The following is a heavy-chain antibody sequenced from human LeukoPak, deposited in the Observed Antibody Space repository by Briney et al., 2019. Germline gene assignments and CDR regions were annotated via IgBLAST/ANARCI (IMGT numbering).Heavy chain of an antibody. CDR3: ARARVPFYSSTFKEYYLQYAMDV. CDR2: INANNGGT. J-gene: IGHJ6*02. CDR1: GYTFTGHY. Sequence: ASVKASCKASGYTFTGHYIHWVRQAPGQGLEWMGWINANNGGTSYAQKFQGRVSLTRDTSISTAYMEVSRLRADDTALYYCARARVPFYSSTFKEYYLQYAMDVSGQGRTVTVSS. V-gene: IGHV1-2*02. D-gene: IGHD2/OR15-2a*01.